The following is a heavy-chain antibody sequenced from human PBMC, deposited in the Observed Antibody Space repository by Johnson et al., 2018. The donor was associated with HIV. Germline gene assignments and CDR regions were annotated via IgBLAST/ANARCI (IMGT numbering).Heavy chain of an antibody. J-gene: IGHJ3*02. CDR1: GFTFSRYT. V-gene: IGHV3-23*04. CDR3: AKTAWVFEPDASDS. CDR2: IGGGGGST. D-gene: IGHD3-3*01. Sequence: EVQLVESGGALVQPGGSLRLSCVASGFTFSRYTVNWVRQAPGKGLEWVSAIGGGGGSTYYADSVKGRFTISRDDSKNTMYLQMNSLRAEDTAVYYCAKTAWVFEPDASDSWGQGTMVTVSS.